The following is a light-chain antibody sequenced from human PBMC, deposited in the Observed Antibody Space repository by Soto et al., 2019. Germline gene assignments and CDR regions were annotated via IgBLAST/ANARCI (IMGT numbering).Light chain of an antibody. V-gene: IGKV1-9*01. CDR2: AAS. J-gene: IGKJ5*01. CDR3: QQLNSYPIT. CDR1: QGISSY. Sequence: DIQLTQSPSFLSASVGDRVTITCRASQGISSYLAWYQQKPGKAPKLLIYAASTLQSGVPSRFSCSGSVTEFTLTISSLQPEDFATYYCQQLNSYPITFGQGTRLEIK.